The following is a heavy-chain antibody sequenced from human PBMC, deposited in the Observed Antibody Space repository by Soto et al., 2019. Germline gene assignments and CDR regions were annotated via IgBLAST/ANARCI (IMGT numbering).Heavy chain of an antibody. Sequence: EVQLVESGGGLVQPGGSLRLSYAGSGFALSSSWMHWVRQDPGKGLVWVSRINFDGSTTDYADSVRGRFTISRDNAKNTLYLEMNSLRVDDTAVYHCARGPRGWYGFDYWGQGTLVTVSS. CDR1: GFALSSSW. CDR3: ARGPRGWYGFDY. CDR2: INFDGSTT. D-gene: IGHD6-19*01. V-gene: IGHV3-74*01. J-gene: IGHJ4*02.